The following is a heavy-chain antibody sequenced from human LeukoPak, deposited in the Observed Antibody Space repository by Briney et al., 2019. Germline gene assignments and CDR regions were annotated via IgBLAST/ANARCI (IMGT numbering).Heavy chain of an antibody. V-gene: IGHV5-51*01. J-gene: IGHJ3*02. CDR3: ARQRDCSGGSCYSWDAFDI. Sequence: GESLKISCKGSGYSFTSYWIGWVRQMPGKGLEWMGTIYPGDSDTRYSPSFQGQVTISADKSISTAYLQRSSLKASDTAMYYCARQRDCSGGSCYSWDAFDIWGQGTMVTVSS. CDR1: GYSFTSYW. D-gene: IGHD2-15*01. CDR2: IYPGDSDT.